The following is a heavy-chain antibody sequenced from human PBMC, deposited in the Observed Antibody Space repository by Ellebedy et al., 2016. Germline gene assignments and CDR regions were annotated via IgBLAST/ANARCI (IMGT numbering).Heavy chain of an antibody. D-gene: IGHD6-13*01. Sequence: SETLSLXXAVYGGSFSGYYWSWIRQPPGKGLEWIGEINHSGSTNYNPSLKSRVTISVDTSKNQFSLKLSSVTAADTAVYYCARGGLGYSSSWYVPYMDVWGKGTTVTVSS. CDR3: ARGGLGYSSSWYVPYMDV. J-gene: IGHJ6*03. V-gene: IGHV4-34*01. CDR1: GGSFSGYY. CDR2: INHSGST.